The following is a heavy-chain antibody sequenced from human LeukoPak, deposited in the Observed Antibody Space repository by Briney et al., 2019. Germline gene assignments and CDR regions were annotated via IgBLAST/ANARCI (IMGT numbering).Heavy chain of an antibody. J-gene: IGHJ4*02. Sequence: PGGSLRLSCAASGFTFSNAWMSWARQAPGKGLEWVGRIKSKTDGGTTDYAAPVKGRFTISRDDSKNTLYLQMNSLKTEDTAVYYCQRYGSGSRPFDYWGQGTLVTVSS. D-gene: IGHD3-10*01. V-gene: IGHV3-15*01. CDR1: GFTFSNAW. CDR2: IKSKTDGGTT. CDR3: QRYGSGSRPFDY.